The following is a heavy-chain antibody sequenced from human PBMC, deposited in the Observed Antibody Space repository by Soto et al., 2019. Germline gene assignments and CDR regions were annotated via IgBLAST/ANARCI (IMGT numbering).Heavy chain of an antibody. CDR1: GGSISSSRYY. CDR3: AREYSSSSGHDYYYGMDV. CDR2: IYYSGST. V-gene: IGHV4-39*02. J-gene: IGHJ6*02. Sequence: SETLSLTCTVSGGSISSSRYYWGWIRQPPGKGLEWIGSIYYSGSTYYNPSLKSRVTISVDTSKNQFSLKLSSVTAADTAVYYCAREYSSSSGHDYYYGMDVWGQGTTVTVSS. D-gene: IGHD6-6*01.